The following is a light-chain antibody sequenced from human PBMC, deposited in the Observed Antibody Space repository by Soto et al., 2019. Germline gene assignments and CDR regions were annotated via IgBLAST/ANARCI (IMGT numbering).Light chain of an antibody. CDR1: SSNIGAGYD. Sequence: QSALTQPPSVSGAPGQRVTISCTGSSSNIGAGYDVHWYQQLPGTAPKLLIYGNNNRPSGVPDRFSGSKSGTSASLAITELQAEDEADYYCQSYDSSLGNVFGTGTKVTVL. J-gene: IGLJ1*01. V-gene: IGLV1-40*01. CDR3: QSYDSSLGNV. CDR2: GNN.